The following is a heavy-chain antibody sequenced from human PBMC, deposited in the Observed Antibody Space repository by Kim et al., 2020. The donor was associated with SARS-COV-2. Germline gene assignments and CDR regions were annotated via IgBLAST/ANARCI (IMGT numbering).Heavy chain of an antibody. V-gene: IGHV4-59*09. CDR3: ARGSSSLIYYYYYMDV. D-gene: IGHD6-13*01. Sequence: SLKRRVTISVDTSKNPFSLKLSSVTAADTAVYYCARGSSSLIYYYYYMDVWGKGTTVTVSS. J-gene: IGHJ6*03.